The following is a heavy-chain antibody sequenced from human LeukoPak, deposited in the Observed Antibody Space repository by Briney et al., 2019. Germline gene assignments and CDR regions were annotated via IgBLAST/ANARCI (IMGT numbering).Heavy chain of an antibody. D-gene: IGHD2-15*01. CDR2: ISGSGGST. Sequence: GGSLRLSCAASGFTFSSYAMSWVRQAPGKGLEWFSAISGSGGSTYYADSVKGRFTISRGNSKNTLYLQMNSLRAEDTAVYYCAKMAAATQYYYYYYYMDVWGKGTTVTVSS. CDR3: AKMAAATQYYYYYYYMDV. J-gene: IGHJ6*03. CDR1: GFTFSSYA. V-gene: IGHV3-23*01.